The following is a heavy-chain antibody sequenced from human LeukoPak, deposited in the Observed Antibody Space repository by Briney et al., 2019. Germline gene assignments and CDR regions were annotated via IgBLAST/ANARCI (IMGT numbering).Heavy chain of an antibody. V-gene: IGHV7-4-1*02. CDR3: ARGQRGYSTDGDY. D-gene: IGHD5-18*01. CDR1: GYAFTSYA. Sequence: RASVKVSCKASGYAFTSYAMNWVRQAPGQGLEWMGWINTNTGNPTYAQGFTGRFVFSLDTSVGTAYLQISSLKAEDTAVYYCARGQRGYSTDGDYWGQGTLVTVSS. CDR2: INTNTGNP. J-gene: IGHJ4*02.